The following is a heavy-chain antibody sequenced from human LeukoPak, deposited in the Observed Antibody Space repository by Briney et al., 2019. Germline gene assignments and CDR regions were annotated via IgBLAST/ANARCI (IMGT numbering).Heavy chain of an antibody. CDR1: GFTFSNYG. Sequence: PGGSLRLSCAASGFTFSNYGMSWVRQAPGKGLEWVSAISGRGGSTYYAGSVKGRFTISRDNSKNTLYLQMNSLTAEYASGYYWSKHHSGFIAAPGIGYWGQGTLVTVSS. V-gene: IGHV3-23*01. D-gene: IGHD6-13*01. CDR2: ISGRGGST. J-gene: IGHJ4*02. CDR3: SKHHSGFIAAPGIGY.